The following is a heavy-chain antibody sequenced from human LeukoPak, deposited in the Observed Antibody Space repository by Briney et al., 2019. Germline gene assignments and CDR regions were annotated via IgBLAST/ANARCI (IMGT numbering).Heavy chain of an antibody. CDR2: IIPIFGTA. J-gene: IGHJ4*02. D-gene: IGHD6-19*01. Sequence: ASVKVSCKASGGTFSSYAISWVRQAPGQGLEWMGGIIPIFGTANYAQKFQGRVTITADKSTSTAYMELSSLRSEDTAVYYCARVLSSVAGTDYWGQGTLVTVSS. CDR1: GGTFSSYA. CDR3: ARVLSSVAGTDY. V-gene: IGHV1-69*06.